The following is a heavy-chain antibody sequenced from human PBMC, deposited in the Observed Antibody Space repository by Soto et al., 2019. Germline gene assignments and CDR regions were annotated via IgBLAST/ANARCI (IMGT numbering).Heavy chain of an antibody. J-gene: IGHJ5*02. D-gene: IGHD3-10*01. CDR1: GFSFSSYS. CDR3: AGSISGVFDP. V-gene: IGHV3-21*01. CDR2: ISSNSNYI. Sequence: PGGSLRLSCAASGFSFSSYSMNWVRQAPGKGLEWVSSISSNSNYIYYADSVRGRFTISRDNAKNSLYLQMNSLRAEDTAVYYCAGSISGVFDPWGQGTMGTLST.